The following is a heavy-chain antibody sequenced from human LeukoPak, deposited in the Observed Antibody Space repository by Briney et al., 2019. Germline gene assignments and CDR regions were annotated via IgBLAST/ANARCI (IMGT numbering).Heavy chain of an antibody. CDR3: AKDRRDGYNYFDY. J-gene: IGHJ4*02. Sequence: GGSLRLSCAASGFTFSSYGMHWVRQAPGKGLGWVAVISYDGSNKYYADSVKGRFTISRDNSKNTLYLQMNSLRAEDTAVYYCAKDRRDGYNYFDYWGQGTLVTVSS. CDR1: GFTFSSYG. CDR2: ISYDGSNK. D-gene: IGHD5-24*01. V-gene: IGHV3-30*18.